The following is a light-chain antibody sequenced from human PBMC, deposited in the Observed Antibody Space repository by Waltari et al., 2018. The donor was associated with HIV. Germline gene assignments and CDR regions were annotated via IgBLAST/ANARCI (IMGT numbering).Light chain of an antibody. J-gene: IGLJ3*02. V-gene: IGLV2-11*01. CDR3: CSYAGAYTFWV. CDR1: SSDVGGYDS. CDR2: DVT. Sequence: QSALTQPRSVSGSPGQSVTLSCTGTSSDVGGYDSVSWYQQHPGQAPRLMIYDVTQRPSGVRDRFSGSKSGNTASLTISGLQAEDEAEYYCCSYAGAYTFWVFGGGTQLTVL.